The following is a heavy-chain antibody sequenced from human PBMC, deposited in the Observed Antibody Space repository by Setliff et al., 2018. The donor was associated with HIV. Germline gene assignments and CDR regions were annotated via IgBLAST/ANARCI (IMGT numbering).Heavy chain of an antibody. J-gene: IGHJ4*02. CDR1: GGSFRGYY. CDR2: INHSRST. Sequence: SETLSLTCAVYGGSFRGYYWSWIRQPPGKGLEWIGEINHSRSTNYNPSLKSRVTMSVDTPKNQFSLKVNSVTAADTAVYYCARGRHYSSSAPFGIDFWGQGPLFTVSS. D-gene: IGHD6-6*01. V-gene: IGHV4-34*01. CDR3: ARGRHYSSSAPFGIDF.